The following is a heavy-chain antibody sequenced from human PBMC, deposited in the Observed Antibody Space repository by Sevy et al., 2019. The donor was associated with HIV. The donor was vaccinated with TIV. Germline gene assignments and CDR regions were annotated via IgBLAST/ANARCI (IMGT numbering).Heavy chain of an antibody. D-gene: IGHD3-10*01. CDR2: ISRRSSYI. CDR1: GFFFNTYN. J-gene: IGHJ4*02. V-gene: IGHV3-21*01. CDR3: VRCDRGWGVTRYYFDY. Sequence: GGSLRLSCATSGFFFNTYNMNWVRQAPGKGLEWVSSISRRSSYINYADSVKGRFTISRDNAENSLFLQMNSLRAEDTTVYYCVRCDRGWGVTRYYFDYWGQGTLVTVSS.